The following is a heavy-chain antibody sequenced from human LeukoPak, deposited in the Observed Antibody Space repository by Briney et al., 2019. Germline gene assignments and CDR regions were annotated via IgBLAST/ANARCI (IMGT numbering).Heavy chain of an antibody. Sequence: SVKVSCKASGGTFSSYAISWVRQAPGQGLEWMGGIIPIFGTANYAQKFQGRVTITADESTSTAYMELSSLRSEDTAVYYCARVGERSGDSALYYYYGMDVWGKGTTVTVPS. J-gene: IGHJ6*04. CDR3: ARVGERSGDSALYYYYGMDV. V-gene: IGHV1-69*01. CDR2: IIPIFGTA. D-gene: IGHD4-17*01. CDR1: GGTFSSYA.